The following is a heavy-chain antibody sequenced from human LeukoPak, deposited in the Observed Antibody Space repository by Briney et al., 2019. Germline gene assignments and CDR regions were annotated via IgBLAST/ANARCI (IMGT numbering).Heavy chain of an antibody. V-gene: IGHV4-34*01. Sequence: SETLSLTCAVYGGSFSGYYWSRIRQPPGKGLEWIGEINHSGSTNYNPSLKSRVTISVDTSKNQFSLKLSSVTAADTAVYYCAREKGYFDWLLYIDYWGQGTLVTVSS. J-gene: IGHJ4*02. CDR1: GGSFSGYY. CDR2: INHSGST. CDR3: AREKGYFDWLLYIDY. D-gene: IGHD3-9*01.